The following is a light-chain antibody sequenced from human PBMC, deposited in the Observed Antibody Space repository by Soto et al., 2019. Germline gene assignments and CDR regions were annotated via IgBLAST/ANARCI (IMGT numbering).Light chain of an antibody. J-gene: IGKJ5*01. V-gene: IGKV3-11*01. CDR2: DLS. Sequence: EIVLTQSPATLSLSPGESVTLPCSASQSVSNSLAWDQQKPGQPPRLLIYDLSNRATGIPARFSGSGSGTDLTLTITSLEPEAFAVYFCHQRYPWPRGTFGPGTRLEIK. CDR3: HQRYPWPRGT. CDR1: QSVSNS.